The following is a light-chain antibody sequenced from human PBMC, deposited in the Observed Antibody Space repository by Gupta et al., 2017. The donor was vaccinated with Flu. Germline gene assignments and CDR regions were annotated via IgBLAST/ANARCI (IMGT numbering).Light chain of an antibody. V-gene: IGKV1-27*01. CDR2: AAS. CDR1: QAISNS. CDR3: QKYDSAPLT. J-gene: IGKJ4*01. Sequence: DIQMTQSPSSLSASVGDTVSITCRASQAISNSLAWYQQQPGKVPKLLIYAASTLQSGVPSRFSGSGSGTDFTLTISSLQPEDVATYYCQKYDSAPLTFGGGTKVEIK.